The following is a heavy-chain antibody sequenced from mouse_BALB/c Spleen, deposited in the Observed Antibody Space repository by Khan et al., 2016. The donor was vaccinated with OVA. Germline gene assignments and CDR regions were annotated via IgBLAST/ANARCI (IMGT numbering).Heavy chain of an antibody. CDR2: INPSTGYT. J-gene: IGHJ2*01. V-gene: IGHV1-7*01. D-gene: IGHD1-1*02. CDR3: ARSVCRWDFDY. Sequence: VQLQESGAELAKPGASVKMSCKASGYTFINYWILWVKQRPGQGLEWIGYINPSTGYTEYNQNFKDKATLTADKSSSTAYMQLGSLTSEDSAVYYCARSVCRWDFDYWGQGTTLTVSS. CDR1: GYTFINYW.